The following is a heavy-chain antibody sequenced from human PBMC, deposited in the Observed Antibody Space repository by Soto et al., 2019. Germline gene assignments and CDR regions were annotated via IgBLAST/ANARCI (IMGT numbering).Heavy chain of an antibody. CDR2: ISGSGGST. CDR3: AKVHRGGGYEITIFGVDLYYFDY. D-gene: IGHD3-3*01. V-gene: IGHV3-23*01. CDR1: GFTFSSYA. Sequence: GGSLRLSCAASGFTFSSYAMSWVRQAPGKGLEWVSAISGSGGSTYYADSVKGRFTISRDNSKNTLYLQMNSLRAEDTAVYYCAKVHRGGGYEITIFGVDLYYFDYWGQGTLVTVSS. J-gene: IGHJ4*02.